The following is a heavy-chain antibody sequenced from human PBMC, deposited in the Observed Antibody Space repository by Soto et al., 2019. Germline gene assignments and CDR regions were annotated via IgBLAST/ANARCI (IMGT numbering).Heavy chain of an antibody. V-gene: IGHV1-8*01. CDR1: GYSFISSN. CDR3: ARGSRFGVMDV. CDR2: MNPNSGKT. D-gene: IGHD3-10*01. J-gene: IGHJ6*02. Sequence: QVQLVQSGAEVKKPGASVKVSCKASGYSFISSNINWVRQATGQGLEWMGWMNPNSGKTGYAQKFQGRVTMTRNTSISTVYMELSSLRSEDTAVYYCARGSRFGVMDVWGQGTTVTVSS.